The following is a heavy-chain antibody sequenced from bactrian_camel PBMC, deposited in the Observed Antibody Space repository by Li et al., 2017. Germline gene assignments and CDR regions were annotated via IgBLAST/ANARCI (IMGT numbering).Heavy chain of an antibody. J-gene: IGHJ4*01. Sequence: VQLVESGGGPVQAGGSLKLSCALPGTMFSAFCMGWYRQRPGKEREGVASITLETGITDYADSVKGRFTISQDGSENTVYLQMNGLKPEDTAMYYCAASRLGSTINWRQERRWAYWGSGTQVTVS. CDR1: GTMFSAFC. V-gene: IGHV3S53*01. CDR3: AASRLGSTINWRQERRWAY. CDR2: ITLETGIT. D-gene: IGHD4*01.